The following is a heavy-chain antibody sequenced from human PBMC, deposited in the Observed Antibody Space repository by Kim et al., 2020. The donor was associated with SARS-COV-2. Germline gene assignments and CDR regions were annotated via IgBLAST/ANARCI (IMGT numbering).Heavy chain of an antibody. D-gene: IGHD2-15*01. J-gene: IGHJ6*02. V-gene: IGHV3-23*01. Sequence: GGSLRLSCAASGFTFSSYAMSWVRQAPGKGLEWVSAISGSGGSTYYADSVKGRFTISRDNSKNTLYLQMNSLRAEDTAVYYCAKILTPRVYYGMDVWGQGTTVTVSS. CDR2: ISGSGGST. CDR3: AKILTPRVYYGMDV. CDR1: GFTFSSYA.